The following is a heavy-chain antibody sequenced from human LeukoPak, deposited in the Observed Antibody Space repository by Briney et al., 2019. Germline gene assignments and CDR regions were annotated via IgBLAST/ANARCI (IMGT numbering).Heavy chain of an antibody. D-gene: IGHD2-15*01. CDR2: MNPNSGNT. CDR1: GYAFTSYD. Sequence: ASVKVSCKASGYAFTSYDINWVRQATGQGLEWMGWMNPNSGNTGYAQKFQGRVTMTRNTSISTAYMELSSLRSEDTAVYYCARAGVCSGGSCTQNIYYYYYMDVWGKGTTVTISS. CDR3: ARAGVCSGGSCTQNIYYYYYMDV. V-gene: IGHV1-8*02. J-gene: IGHJ6*03.